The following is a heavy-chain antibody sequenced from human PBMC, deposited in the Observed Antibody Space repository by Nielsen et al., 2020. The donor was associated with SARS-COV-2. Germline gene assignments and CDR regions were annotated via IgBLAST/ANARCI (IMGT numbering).Heavy chain of an antibody. CDR3: ARARGANGDYYYYYYTDV. CDR2: TYHRSKWYN. V-gene: IGHV6-1*01. Sequence: WIRQSPSRGLEWLGRTYHRSKWYNDYAVSVKSRITINPDTSKNQFSLHLNSVTPEDTAAYYCARARGANGDYYYYYYTDVWGKGTTVTVSS. J-gene: IGHJ6*03. D-gene: IGHD4-17*01.